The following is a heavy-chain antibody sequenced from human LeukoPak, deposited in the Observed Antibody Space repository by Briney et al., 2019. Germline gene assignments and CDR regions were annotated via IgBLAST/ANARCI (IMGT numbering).Heavy chain of an antibody. Sequence: SETLSLTCTVSGGSVSNNNFYWGWIRQSPGKGLEWIGIIYYSGITYYNPSLKSRVIMAVDTSKDQFSLQLNSVSAADTAVYYCARLWSSFDGFDIWGQGTMVTFSS. D-gene: IGHD3-3*01. V-gene: IGHV4-39*01. CDR3: ARLWSSFDGFDI. J-gene: IGHJ3*02. CDR1: GGSVSNNNFY. CDR2: IYYSGIT.